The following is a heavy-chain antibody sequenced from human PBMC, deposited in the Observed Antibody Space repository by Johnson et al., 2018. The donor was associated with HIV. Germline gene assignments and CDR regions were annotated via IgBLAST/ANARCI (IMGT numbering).Heavy chain of an antibody. D-gene: IGHD6-19*01. CDR3: ARVRQWLVEFRIAFDI. CDR1: GFTVSSNY. J-gene: IGHJ3*02. V-gene: IGHV3-66*01. Sequence: VQLVESGGGLVQPGGSLRLSCAASGFTVSSNYMSWVRQAPGKGLEWVSVIYSGGSTYYADSVKGRFTISRDNSKNTLYLQMNSLRADDTAVNYCARVRQWLVEFRIAFDIWVHGTMVTVSS. CDR2: IYSGGST.